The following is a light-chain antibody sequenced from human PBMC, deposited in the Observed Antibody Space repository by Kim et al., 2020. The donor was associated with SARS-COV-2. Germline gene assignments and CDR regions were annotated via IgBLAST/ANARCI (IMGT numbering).Light chain of an antibody. V-gene: IGKV3-20*01. CDR1: QSVSSSY. CDR2: GAS. CDR3: QQYGSSTGYT. J-gene: IGKJ2*01. Sequence: SPGERTTLACRASQSVSSSYLAWYQKKPGQAPRLIIYGASSRATGIPDRFSGSGSGTDFTLTISRLEPEDFAVYYCQQYGSSTGYTFGQGTKLEI.